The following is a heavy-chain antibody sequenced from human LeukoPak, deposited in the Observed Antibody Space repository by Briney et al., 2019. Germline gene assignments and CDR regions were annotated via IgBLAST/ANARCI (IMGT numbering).Heavy chain of an antibody. CDR2: ISGSGGST. V-gene: IGHV3-23*01. Sequence: GGSLRLSCAASGFTFSSYAMSWVRQAPGKGLEGVSAISGSGGSTYYADTVKGRFTISRDNSKNTLYLQMNSLRAEDTAVYYCAKIAVADSYYYGMDVWGQGTTVTVSS. CDR1: GFTFSSYA. J-gene: IGHJ6*02. D-gene: IGHD6-19*01. CDR3: AKIAVADSYYYGMDV.